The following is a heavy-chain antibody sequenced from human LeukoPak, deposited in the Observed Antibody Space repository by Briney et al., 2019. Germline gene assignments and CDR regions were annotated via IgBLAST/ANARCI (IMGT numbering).Heavy chain of an antibody. J-gene: IGHJ6*03. V-gene: IGHV4-34*01. Sequence: SETLSLTCAVYGGSFSGYDWSWIRQPPGQGLEWIGEINHSGSTNYNPSLKSRVTISVDTSKNQFSLKLSSVTAADTAVYYCARAKALGYCSSTSCYGAYYYYYMDVWGKGTTVTVSS. CDR2: INHSGST. CDR3: ARAKALGYCSSTSCYGAYYYYYMDV. CDR1: GGSFSGYD. D-gene: IGHD2-2*01.